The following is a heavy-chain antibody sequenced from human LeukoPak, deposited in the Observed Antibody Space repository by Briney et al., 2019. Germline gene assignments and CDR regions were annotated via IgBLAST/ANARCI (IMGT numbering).Heavy chain of an antibody. CDR3: ARATGSYGPYYYYYYYMDV. V-gene: IGHV1-18*01. Sequence: ASVKVSCKASGYTFTSYGISWVRQAPGQGLEWMGWISAYNGNTNYAQKLQGRVTMTTDTSTSTAYMEPRSLRSDDTAVYYCARATGSYGPYYYYYYYMDVWGKGTTVTISS. D-gene: IGHD3-10*01. J-gene: IGHJ6*03. CDR2: ISAYNGNT. CDR1: GYTFTSYG.